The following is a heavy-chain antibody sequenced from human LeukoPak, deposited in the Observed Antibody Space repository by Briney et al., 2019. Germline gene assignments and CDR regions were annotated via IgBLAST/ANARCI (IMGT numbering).Heavy chain of an antibody. V-gene: IGHV4-4*07. Sequence: PSETLSVTCTVSGGSISSYYWSWIRQPPGKGLEWIGRIYNSGTTNYNPSLKSRVTMSVDTSKNQLSLKLSSVTAADTAVYYCARGAVGATEYFQHWGQGTLVTVSS. J-gene: IGHJ1*01. CDR3: ARGAVGATEYFQH. D-gene: IGHD1-26*01. CDR1: GGSISSYY. CDR2: IYNSGTT.